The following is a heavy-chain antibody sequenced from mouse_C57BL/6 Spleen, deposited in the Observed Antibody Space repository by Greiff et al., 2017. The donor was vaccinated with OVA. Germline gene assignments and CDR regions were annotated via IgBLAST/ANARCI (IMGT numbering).Heavy chain of an antibody. CDR3: ARGLTGNFDY. CDR1: GYAFSSSW. V-gene: IGHV1-82*01. J-gene: IGHJ2*01. CDR2: IYPGDGDT. Sequence: QVQLQQSGPELVKPGASVKISCKASGYAFSSSWMNWVKQRPGKGLEWIGRIYPGDGDTNYNGKFKGKATLTADKSSSTAYMQLSSLTSEDSAVYFCARGLTGNFDYWGQGTTLTVSS. D-gene: IGHD4-1*01.